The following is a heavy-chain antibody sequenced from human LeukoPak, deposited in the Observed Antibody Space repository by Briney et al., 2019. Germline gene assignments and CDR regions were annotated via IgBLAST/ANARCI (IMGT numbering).Heavy chain of an antibody. J-gene: IGHJ6*02. CDR1: GGSFSGYY. CDR3: ARVGVVPAAIRLYYYYGMDV. Sequence: SETLSLTCAVYGGSFSGYYWSWIRQPPGKGLEWIGEINHSGSTNYNPSLKSRVTISVDTSKNQFSLKLSSVTAADTAVYYCARVGVVPAAIRLYYYYGMDVWGQGTTVTVYS. D-gene: IGHD2-2*02. CDR2: INHSGST. V-gene: IGHV4-34*01.